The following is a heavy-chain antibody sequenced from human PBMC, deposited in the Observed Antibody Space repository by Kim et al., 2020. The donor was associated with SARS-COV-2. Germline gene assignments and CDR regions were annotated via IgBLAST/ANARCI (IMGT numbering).Heavy chain of an antibody. J-gene: IGHJ1*01. V-gene: IGHV3-30*18. D-gene: IGHD1-26*01. CDR1: GFTFSSYG. CDR2: ISYDGSNK. CDR3: AKELAWELRGTGFQH. Sequence: GGYLRLSCAASGFTFSSYGMHWVRQAPGKGLEWVAVISYDGSNKYYADSVKGRFTISRDNSKNTLYLQMNSLRAEDTAVYYCAKELAWELRGTGFQHWGQGTLVTVSS.